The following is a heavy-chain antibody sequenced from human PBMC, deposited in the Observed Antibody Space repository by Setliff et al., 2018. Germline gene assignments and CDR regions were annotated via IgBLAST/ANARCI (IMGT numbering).Heavy chain of an antibody. CDR1: GGSFSGYY. D-gene: IGHD3-3*01. Sequence: SEPLSLPCAVYGGSFSGYYWSWIRKPPGKGLEWIGEINHSGSTNYNPSLKSRVTISVDTSKNQFSLKLSSVTAADTAVYYCARVGITIFGVVIPFDYWGQGTLVTVSS. J-gene: IGHJ4*02. V-gene: IGHV4-34*01. CDR2: INHSGST. CDR3: ARVGITIFGVVIPFDY.